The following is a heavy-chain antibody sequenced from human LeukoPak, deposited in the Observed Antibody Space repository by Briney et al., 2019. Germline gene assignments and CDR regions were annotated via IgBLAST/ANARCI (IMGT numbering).Heavy chain of an antibody. V-gene: IGHV4-39*01. D-gene: IGHD5-24*01. CDR3: AGGRWLQFNY. CDR1: GGSISSSSYY. CDR2: IYYRGST. J-gene: IGHJ4*02. Sequence: SETLSLTCTVSGGSISSSSYYWDWIRQPPGKGLDWIGSIYYRGSTYYNPSLKSRVTISVDTSKNQFSLKLSSVTAADTAVYYCAGGRWLQFNYWGQGTLVTASS.